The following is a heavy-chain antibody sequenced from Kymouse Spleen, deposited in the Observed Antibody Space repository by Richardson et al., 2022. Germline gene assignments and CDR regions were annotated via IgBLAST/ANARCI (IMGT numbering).Heavy chain of an antibody. CDR2: ISYDGSNK. CDR1: GFTFSSYG. V-gene: IGHV3-30*18. Sequence: QVQLVESGGGVVQPGRSLRLSCAASGFTFSSYGMHWVRQAPGKGLEWVAVISYDGSNKYYADSVKGRFTISRDNSKNTLYLQMNSLRAEDTAVYYCAKDKSGGSCCYYYYGMDVWGQGTTVTVSS. CDR3: AKDKSGGSCCYYYYGMDV. D-gene: IGHD2-15*01. J-gene: IGHJ6*02.